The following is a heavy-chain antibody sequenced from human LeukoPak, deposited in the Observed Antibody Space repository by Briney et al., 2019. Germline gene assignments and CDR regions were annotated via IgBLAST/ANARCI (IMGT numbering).Heavy chain of an antibody. J-gene: IGHJ4*02. V-gene: IGHV3-23*01. CDR3: AKNRMVRGVRPPLDY. CDR1: GFTFSSYA. CDR2: ISGSGGST. D-gene: IGHD3-10*01. Sequence: GSLRLSCAASGFTFSSYAMSWVCQAPGKGLEWVSAISGSGGSTYYADSVKGRFTISRDNSKNTLYLQMNSLRAEDTAVYYCAKNRMVRGVRPPLDYWGQGTLVTVSS.